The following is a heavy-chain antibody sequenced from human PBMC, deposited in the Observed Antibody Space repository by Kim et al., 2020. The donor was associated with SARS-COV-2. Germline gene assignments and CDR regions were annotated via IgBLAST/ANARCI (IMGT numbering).Heavy chain of an antibody. CDR3: ARTSGWLRLADY. D-gene: IGHD5-12*01. Sequence: ASVKVSCKASGYTFTGYYMHWVRQAPGQGLEWMGRINPNSGGTNYAQKFQGRVTMTRDTSISTAYMELSRLRSNDTAVYYCARTSGWLRLADYWGQGTLVTVSS. CDR1: GYTFTGYY. J-gene: IGHJ4*02. V-gene: IGHV1-2*06. CDR2: INPNSGGT.